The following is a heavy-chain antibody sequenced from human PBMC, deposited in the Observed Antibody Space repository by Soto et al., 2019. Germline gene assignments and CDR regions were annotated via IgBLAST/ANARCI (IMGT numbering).Heavy chain of an antibody. J-gene: IGHJ6*02. Sequence: QVQLVQSGAEVKKPGSSVKVSCKASGGTFSSYTISWVRQAPGQGLEWMGRIIPILGIANYAQKFQGRVTSAADRATSAAYMERSSLRPEETAVYYGARCYYDSSGYSFDYYYYGMDVWGQGTTVTVSS. CDR3: ARCYYDSSGYSFDYYYYGMDV. D-gene: IGHD3-22*01. CDR2: IIPILGIA. CDR1: GGTFSSYT. V-gene: IGHV1-69*02.